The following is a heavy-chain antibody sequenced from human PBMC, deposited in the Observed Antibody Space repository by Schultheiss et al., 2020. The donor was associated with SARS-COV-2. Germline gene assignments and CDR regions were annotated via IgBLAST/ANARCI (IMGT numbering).Heavy chain of an antibody. J-gene: IGHJ4*02. CDR2: ISSSSSYT. Sequence: GGSLRLSCAASGFTFSDYYMSWIRQAPGKGLEWVSYISSSSSYTNYADSVKGRFTISRDNAKNSLDLQMNNLRVDDTAVYYCAKGGGSWHFDFWGQGTLVTVSS. CDR3: AKGGGSWHFDF. V-gene: IGHV3-11*05. D-gene: IGHD6-13*01. CDR1: GFTFSDYY.